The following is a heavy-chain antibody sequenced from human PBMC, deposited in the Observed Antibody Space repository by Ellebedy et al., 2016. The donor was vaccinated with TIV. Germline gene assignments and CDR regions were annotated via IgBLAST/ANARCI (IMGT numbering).Heavy chain of an antibody. CDR1: GGSISSSSYY. D-gene: IGHD5-12*01. V-gene: IGHV4-39*07. Sequence: SETLSLXCTVSGGSISSSSYYWGWIRQPPGKGLEWIGSIYYSGSTNYNPSLKSRVTISVDTSKNQFSLKLSSVTAADTAVYYCARVGLRDSGYEWPPYFDYWGQGTLVTVSS. CDR2: IYYSGST. CDR3: ARVGLRDSGYEWPPYFDY. J-gene: IGHJ4*02.